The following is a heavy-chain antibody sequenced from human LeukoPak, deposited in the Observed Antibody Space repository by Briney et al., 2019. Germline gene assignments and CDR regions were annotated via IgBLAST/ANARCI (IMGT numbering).Heavy chain of an antibody. CDR1: GYTFTNYY. CDR3: AREGHYSDSSRSRFDY. D-gene: IGHD6-6*01. Sequence: GASVKVSCKASGYTFTNYYIHWVRQAPGQGLEWTGIINPSGGSTSYAQKFQGRVTMTRDTSTSTVYMELSSMRSEDTAVYYCAREGHYSDSSRSRFDYWGQGTLVTVSS. J-gene: IGHJ4*02. CDR2: INPSGGST. V-gene: IGHV1-46*01.